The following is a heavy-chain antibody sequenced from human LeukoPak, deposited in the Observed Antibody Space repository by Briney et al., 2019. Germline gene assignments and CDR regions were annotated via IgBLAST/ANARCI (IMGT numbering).Heavy chain of an antibody. CDR3: ARDGGFDCSSTSCPPGYYYYYMDV. V-gene: IGHV1-69*05. D-gene: IGHD2-2*01. Sequence: GSSVKVSCKASRGTFSSYAINWVRQAPGQGREWMGGIIPIFGTANYAQKLQGRVTLTTDESTSTDYMELSSLRSEDTAVYYCARDGGFDCSSTSCPPGYYYYYMDVWGKGTTVTVSS. CDR2: IIPIFGTA. CDR1: RGTFSSYA. J-gene: IGHJ6*03.